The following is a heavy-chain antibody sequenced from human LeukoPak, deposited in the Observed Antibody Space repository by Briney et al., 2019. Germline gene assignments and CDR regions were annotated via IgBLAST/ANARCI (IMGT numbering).Heavy chain of an antibody. CDR2: INPNSGGT. J-gene: IGHJ4*02. Sequence: ASVKVSCKASGYTFTGYYMHWVRQAPGQGLEWMGWINPNSGGTNYAQKFQGRVTMTRDTSISTAYMELSRLRSDDTAVYYCARDHVDTAMVTRRVIDYWGQGTLVTVSS. V-gene: IGHV1-2*02. D-gene: IGHD5-18*01. CDR1: GYTFTGYY. CDR3: ARDHVDTAMVTRRVIDY.